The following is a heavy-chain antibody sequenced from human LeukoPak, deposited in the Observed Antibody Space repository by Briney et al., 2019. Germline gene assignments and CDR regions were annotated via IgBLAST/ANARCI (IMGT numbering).Heavy chain of an antibody. CDR3: ARGQDVAAENYFNY. CDR1: GGSISSGDYY. D-gene: IGHD6-25*01. J-gene: IGHJ4*02. CDR2: IFPSGTT. V-gene: IGHV4-61*02. Sequence: SQTLSLTCTVSGGSISSGDYYWSWIRQPPGKGLEWIGRIFPSGTTNYNPSLKSRVTISIDTSKNQFSLKLTSVTAADTAVYYCARGQDVAAENYFNYWGQGTLVTVSS.